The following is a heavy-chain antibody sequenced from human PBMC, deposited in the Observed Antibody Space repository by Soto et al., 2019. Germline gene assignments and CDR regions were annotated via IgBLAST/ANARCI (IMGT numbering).Heavy chain of an antibody. J-gene: IGHJ5*02. CDR3: ARGGDCISTSCPNWFDP. V-gene: IGHV1-3*01. D-gene: IGHD2-2*03. Sequence: GASVKVSCKASGYTFTNYPIHWVRQAPGQGLEWMGWINVGNGNIKYSQKFQGRVTMTRDTSASTAYMELSSLRSDDTAVYYCARGGDCISTSCPNWFDPWGQGTLVTVSS. CDR1: GYTFTNYP. CDR2: INVGNGNI.